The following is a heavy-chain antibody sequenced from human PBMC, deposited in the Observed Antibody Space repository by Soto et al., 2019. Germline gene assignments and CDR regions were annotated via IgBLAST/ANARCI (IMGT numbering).Heavy chain of an antibody. CDR1: GGSVSSGSYY. J-gene: IGHJ4*02. CDR2: IYYSGST. Sequence: QVQLQESGPGLVKPSETLSLTCTVSGGSVSSGSYYWSWIRQPPGKGLEWIGYIYYSGSTNYNPSLKSRVTISVDTSKNQFALKLSSVTAADTAVYYCAREVGYCSGGSCAGAGIQFDYWGQGTLVTVSS. V-gene: IGHV4-61*01. CDR3: AREVGYCSGGSCAGAGIQFDY. D-gene: IGHD2-15*01.